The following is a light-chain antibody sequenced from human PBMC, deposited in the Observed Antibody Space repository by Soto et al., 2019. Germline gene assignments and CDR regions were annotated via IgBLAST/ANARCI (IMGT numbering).Light chain of an antibody. CDR2: GAS. J-gene: IGKJ1*01. CDR1: QSVTGRY. CDR3: QQYGRSPTKT. V-gene: IGKV3-20*01. Sequence: EIVLTQSPGTLSLSPGERATLSCRASQSVTGRYLAWYQQKPGQAPRLLIYGASTRATGIPDRFSGSGSGTDFTLTISRLEPEDFAVYYCQQYGRSPTKTFGQGTKVEIK.